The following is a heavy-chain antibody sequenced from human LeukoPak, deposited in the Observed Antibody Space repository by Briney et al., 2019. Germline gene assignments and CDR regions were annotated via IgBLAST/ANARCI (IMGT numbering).Heavy chain of an antibody. Sequence: PGGSLRLSCAASGFTFSGSRMSWVRQAPGKGLQCVANIKEDGSEKHYVDSVEGRFTISRDNAMNSLYLQINSLRVEDTAVYYCARGGRWYFDFWGQGTLVTVSS. D-gene: IGHD2-15*01. CDR2: IKEDGSEK. J-gene: IGHJ4*02. CDR1: GFTFSGSR. CDR3: ARGGRWYFDF. V-gene: IGHV3-7*03.